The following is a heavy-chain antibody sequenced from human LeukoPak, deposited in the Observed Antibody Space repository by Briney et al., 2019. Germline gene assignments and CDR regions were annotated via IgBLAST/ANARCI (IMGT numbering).Heavy chain of an antibody. J-gene: IGHJ3*02. CDR2: ISSSGSTI. Sequence: PGGSLRLSCAASGFTFSSYEMNWVRQAPGKGLEWVSYISSSGSTIYYADSVKGRFTISRGNAKNSLYLQMNSLRAEDTAVYYCARELRYYGDYDEGLNAFDIWGQGTMVTVSS. CDR1: GFTFSSYE. V-gene: IGHV3-48*03. CDR3: ARELRYYGDYDEGLNAFDI. D-gene: IGHD4-17*01.